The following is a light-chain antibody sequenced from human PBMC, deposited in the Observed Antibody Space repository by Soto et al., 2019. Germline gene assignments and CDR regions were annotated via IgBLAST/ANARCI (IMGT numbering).Light chain of an antibody. V-gene: IGKV3-20*01. CDR3: QQYGSSPWT. Sequence: EIVMPQSPATLSVSPRARPHLSCRASQSVSSYLAWYQQKPGQAPRLLIYGASSRATGIPDRFSGSGSGTDFTLTISRLEPEDFAVYYCQQYGSSPWTFGQGTKVDIK. CDR1: QSVSSY. CDR2: GAS. J-gene: IGKJ1*01.